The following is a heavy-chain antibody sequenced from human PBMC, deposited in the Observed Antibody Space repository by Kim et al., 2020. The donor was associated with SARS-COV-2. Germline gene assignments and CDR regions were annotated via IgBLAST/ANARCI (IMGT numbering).Heavy chain of an antibody. CDR1: GYTFTGYY. V-gene: IGHV1-2*04. D-gene: IGHD3-10*01. CDR2: INPNSGGT. J-gene: IGHJ6*02. CDR3: AREAYGSGSYFDFYYYGMDV. Sequence: ASVKVSCKASGYTFTGYYMHWVRQAPGQGLEWMGWINPNSGGTNYAQKFEGWVTMTRDTSISTAYMELSRLRSDDTAVYYCAREAYGSGSYFDFYYYGMDVLGQGTTVTVSS.